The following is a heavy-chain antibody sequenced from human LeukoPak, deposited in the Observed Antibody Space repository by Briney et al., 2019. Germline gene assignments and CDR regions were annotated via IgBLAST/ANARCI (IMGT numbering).Heavy chain of an antibody. J-gene: IGHJ4*02. Sequence: GRSLRLSCAASGFTFSSYAMHWVRQAPGKGLEWVAVISYDGSNKYYADSVKGRFTISRDNSKNPLYLQMNSLRAEDTAVYYCARDPFGGNWNTEGFDYWGQGTLVTVSS. CDR1: GFTFSSYA. CDR3: ARDPFGGNWNTEGFDY. V-gene: IGHV3-30*04. CDR2: ISYDGSNK. D-gene: IGHD1/OR15-1a*01.